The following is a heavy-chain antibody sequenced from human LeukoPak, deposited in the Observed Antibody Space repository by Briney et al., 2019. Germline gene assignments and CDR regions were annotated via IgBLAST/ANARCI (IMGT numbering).Heavy chain of an antibody. CDR3: ARSFGGEQQLGYYYYYGMDV. J-gene: IGHJ6*02. CDR1: GLTFSSYA. V-gene: IGHV3-30*09. CDR2: ISYDGSNK. D-gene: IGHD6-13*01. Sequence: GRSLRLSCAASGLTFSSYAMHWVRQAPGKGLEWVAVISYDGSNKYYAASVKGRFAISRDNSKNTLYLQMNSLRAEDTAVYYCARSFGGEQQLGYYYYYGMDVWGQGTTVTVSS.